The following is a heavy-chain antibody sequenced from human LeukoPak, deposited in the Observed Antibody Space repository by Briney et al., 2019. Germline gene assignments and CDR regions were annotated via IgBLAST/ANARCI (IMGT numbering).Heavy chain of an antibody. J-gene: IGHJ3*02. CDR3: ASPTPQYSGYDWGAFDI. V-gene: IGHV3-30*04. CDR2: ISYDGSNK. D-gene: IGHD5-12*01. Sequence: GGSLRLSCAASGFTFSSYAMHWVRQAPGKGLEWVAVISYDGSNKYYADSVKGRFTISRDNSKNTLYLQMNSLRAEDTAVYYCASPTPQYSGYDWGAFDIWGQGTMATVSS. CDR1: GFTFSSYA.